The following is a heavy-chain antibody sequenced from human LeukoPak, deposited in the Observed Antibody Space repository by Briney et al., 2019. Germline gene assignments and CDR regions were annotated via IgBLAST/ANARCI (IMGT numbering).Heavy chain of an antibody. CDR1: GFIFNTYA. V-gene: IGHV3-30*04. Sequence: GGSLRLSCAASGFIFNTYAFHWVRQAPGRGLEWVAVISYDGNKKDYADSVKGRFTVSRDGSKNTLYLQINSLRTEDTAVYYCAREAKYTTSLTGEYWGQGTLVTVSS. CDR3: AREAKYTTSLTGEY. J-gene: IGHJ4*02. D-gene: IGHD6-6*01. CDR2: ISYDGNKK.